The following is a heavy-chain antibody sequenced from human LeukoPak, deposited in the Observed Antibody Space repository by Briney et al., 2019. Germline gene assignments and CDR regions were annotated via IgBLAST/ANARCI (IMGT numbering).Heavy chain of an antibody. J-gene: IGHJ3*02. V-gene: IGHV4-59*01. CDR2: IYYSGST. CDR3: ARYDDSSGYYPNDAFDI. CDR1: GGSISSYY. Sequence: PETLSLTCTVSGGSISSYYWSWIRQPPGKGLEWIGYIYYSGSTNYNPSLKSRVTISVDTSKTQFSLKLSSVTAADTAVYYCARYDDSSGYYPNDAFDIWGQGTMVTVSS. D-gene: IGHD3-22*01.